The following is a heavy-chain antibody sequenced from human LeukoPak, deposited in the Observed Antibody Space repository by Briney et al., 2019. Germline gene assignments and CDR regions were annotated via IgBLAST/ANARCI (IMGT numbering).Heavy chain of an antibody. V-gene: IGHV1-2*02. CDR3: AAVKAEWTQLSVQYYFDY. CDR1: GYTFIGFY. J-gene: IGHJ4*02. CDR2: INPASGGT. D-gene: IGHD5-18*01. Sequence: ASVKVSCKASGYTFIGFYMHWLRQAPGQGLEWMGWINPASGGTNYAQNFQGRITMTRDTPISTAYMELSRLRPDDTAVYYCAAVKAEWTQLSVQYYFDYWGQGTLVTVSS.